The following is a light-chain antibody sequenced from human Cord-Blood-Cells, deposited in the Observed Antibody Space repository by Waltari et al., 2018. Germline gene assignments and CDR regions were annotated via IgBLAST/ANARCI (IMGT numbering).Light chain of an antibody. CDR1: SSAVGGYNY. CDR2: DVS. CDR3: CSYAGSYTSHVV. Sequence: QSALTQPRSVSGSPGQSVTISCTGTSSAVGGYNYVSSYQQHPGKAPKLMIYDVSKRPSGVPDRFSGSKSGNTASLTISGLQAEDEADYYCCSYAGSYTSHVVFGGGTKLTVL. J-gene: IGLJ2*01. V-gene: IGLV2-11*01.